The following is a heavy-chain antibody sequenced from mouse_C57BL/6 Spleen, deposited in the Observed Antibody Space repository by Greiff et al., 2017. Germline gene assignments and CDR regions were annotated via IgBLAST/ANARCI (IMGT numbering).Heavy chain of an antibody. CDR2: INPSTGGT. D-gene: IGHD2-2*01. J-gene: IGHJ3*01. Sequence: VQLQQSGPELVKPGASVKISCKASGYSFTGYYMNWVKQSPEKSLEWIGEINPSTGGTTYNQKFKAKATLTVDKSSSTAYMQLKSLTSEDSAVYYCATPLFYNGYDEGFAYWGQGTLVTVSA. CDR1: GYSFTGYY. CDR3: ATPLFYNGYDEGFAY. V-gene: IGHV1-42*01.